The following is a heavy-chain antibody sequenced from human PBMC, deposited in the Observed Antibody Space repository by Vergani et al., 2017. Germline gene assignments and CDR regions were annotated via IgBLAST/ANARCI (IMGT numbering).Heavy chain of an antibody. V-gene: IGHV3-23*01. CDR3: ARLSYDTTPYLQGGYDC. CDR1: GFTFSSYA. Sequence: EVQLLESGGNLIQPGGSLRLSCGASGFTFSSYAMTWVRLAPGKGLQWVSAISGIGGNTFYTDSVKGRFTISRDNSKNMLYLQMNSLRAEDTAVYYCARLSYDTTPYLQGGYDCWGQGTLVSVSS. CDR2: ISGIGGNT. J-gene: IGHJ4*02. D-gene: IGHD3-22*01.